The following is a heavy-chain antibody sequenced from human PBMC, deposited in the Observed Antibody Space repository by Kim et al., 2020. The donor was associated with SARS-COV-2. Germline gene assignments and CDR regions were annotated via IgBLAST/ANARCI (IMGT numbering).Heavy chain of an antibody. D-gene: IGHD1-7*01. V-gene: IGHV3-21*01. J-gene: IGHJ4*02. CDR3: ARISYNWNSEFDY. Sequence: YADSVKGRFTISRDNAKNSLYLQMNSLRAEDTAVYYCARISYNWNSEFDYWGQGTLVTVSS.